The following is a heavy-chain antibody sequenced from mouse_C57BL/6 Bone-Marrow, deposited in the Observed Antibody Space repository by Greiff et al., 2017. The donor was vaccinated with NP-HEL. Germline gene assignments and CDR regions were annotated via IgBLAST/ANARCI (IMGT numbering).Heavy chain of an antibody. CDR2: ISYSGST. Sequence: VQLQQSGPGLAKPSQTLSLTCSVTGYSITSDYWNWIRKFPGNKLEYMGYISYSGSTYYNPSLKSRISITRDTSKNQYYLQLNSVTTEDTATYYCARSPPLYYDYDWYFDVWGTGTTVTVSS. CDR3: ARSPPLYYDYDWYFDV. J-gene: IGHJ1*03. D-gene: IGHD2-4*01. V-gene: IGHV3-8*01. CDR1: GYSITSDY.